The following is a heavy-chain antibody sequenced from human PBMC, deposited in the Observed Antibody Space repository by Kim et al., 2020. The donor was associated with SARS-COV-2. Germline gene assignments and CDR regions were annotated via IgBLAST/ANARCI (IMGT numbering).Heavy chain of an antibody. Sequence: ASVKVSCKASGYTFTSYAMNWVRQAPGQGLEWMGWINTNIGNPTYAQGFPGRFAFSADTSARTAYMQLTSLKAEDTAFYYCAREGGISNGRYKATSRAQG. CDR2: INTNIGNP. V-gene: IGHV7-4-1*02. D-gene: IGHD1-20*01. J-gene: IGHJ4*02. CDR3: AREGGISNGRYKATS. CDR1: GYTFTSYA.